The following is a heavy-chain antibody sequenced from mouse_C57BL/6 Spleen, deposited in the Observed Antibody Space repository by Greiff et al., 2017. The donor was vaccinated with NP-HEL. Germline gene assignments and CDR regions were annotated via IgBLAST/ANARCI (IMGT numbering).Heavy chain of an antibody. Sequence: DVQLQESGPGMVKPSPSLSLTCTVTGYSITSGYDWHWIRHFPGNKLEWMGYISYSGSTNYNPSLKSRISITHDTSNNHFFLKLNSVTTEDTATYYCARRNTNLYFDYWGQGTTLTVSS. V-gene: IGHV3-1*01. J-gene: IGHJ2*01. CDR2: ISYSGST. CDR1: GYSITSGYD. CDR3: ARRNTNLYFDY. D-gene: IGHD2-5*01.